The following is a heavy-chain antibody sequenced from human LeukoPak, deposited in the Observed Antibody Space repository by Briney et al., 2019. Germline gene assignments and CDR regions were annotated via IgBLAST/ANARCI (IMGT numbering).Heavy chain of an antibody. D-gene: IGHD1-26*01. CDR2: ISLTGET. V-gene: IGHV4-4*02. CDR3: SRESGAFCPFGY. Sequence: PSETLSLTCGVSGGSISSTNWWIWVRQPPGQGLEWIGEISLTGETNYNPSLNGRVTMSLDKSRNQLSLKLTSVTAADTAIYYCSRESGAFCPFGYWGQGTLVIVPP. CDR1: GGSISSTNW. J-gene: IGHJ4*02.